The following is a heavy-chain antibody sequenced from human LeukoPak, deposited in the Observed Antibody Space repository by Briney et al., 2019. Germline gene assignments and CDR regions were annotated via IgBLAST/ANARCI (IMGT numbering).Heavy chain of an antibody. D-gene: IGHD4-23*01. CDR3: ARDYGGNIRGYFDY. CDR1: GFTVRGTY. J-gene: IGHJ4*02. Sequence: PGGSLRLSCAASGFTVRGTYMSWVRQAPGKGLEWVSVIYSGGSTDYADSVKGRFTISRDNSKNTLFLQMSSLRVEDTAVYYCARDYGGNIRGYFDYWGQGTLVTVSS. CDR2: IYSGGST. V-gene: IGHV3-66*01.